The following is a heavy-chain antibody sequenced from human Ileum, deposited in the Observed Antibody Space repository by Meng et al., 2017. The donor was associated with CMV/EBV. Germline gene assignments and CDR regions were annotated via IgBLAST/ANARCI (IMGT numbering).Heavy chain of an antibody. V-gene: IGHV3-23*01. CDR2: IGGSGHLT. CDR1: GFAFSSHA. D-gene: IGHD1-14*01. CDR3: VKTTQIPYS. Sequence: GESLKISCAASGFAFSSHAMNWVRRAPGKGLGWVSTIGGSGHLTWYADSMRGRFTISRDNSKNTLFLHMNSLRADDTAVYFCVKTTQIPYSWGQGTLVTVSS. J-gene: IGHJ4*02.